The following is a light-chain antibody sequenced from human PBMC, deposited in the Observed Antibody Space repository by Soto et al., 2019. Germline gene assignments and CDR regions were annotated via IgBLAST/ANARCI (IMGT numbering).Light chain of an antibody. J-gene: IGLJ3*02. CDR3: SSYAGSNNGV. CDR1: SSDVGGYNY. Sequence: QSALTQPPSASGSPGQSVTISCTGTSSDVGGYNYVSWYQQHPGTAPKLLIYEVTERPSGVPDRFSASKSGNTASLTVSGRQADDEADYYCSSYAGSNNGVFGGGTKLTVL. V-gene: IGLV2-8*01. CDR2: EVT.